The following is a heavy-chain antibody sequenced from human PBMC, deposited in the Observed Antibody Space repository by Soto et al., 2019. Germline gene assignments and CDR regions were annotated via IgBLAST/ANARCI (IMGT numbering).Heavy chain of an antibody. CDR3: ARHADYDFWSGSNYYYYGMDV. V-gene: IGHV5-51*01. J-gene: IGHJ6*02. D-gene: IGHD3-3*01. CDR1: GDSFTSYW. Sequence: PXESLKISCKGCGDSFTSYWIGWVRQMPGKGLEWMGIIYPGDSDTRYSPSFQGQVTISADKSISTAYLQWSSLKASDTAMYYCARHADYDFWSGSNYYYYGMDVWGQGTTVT. CDR2: IYPGDSDT.